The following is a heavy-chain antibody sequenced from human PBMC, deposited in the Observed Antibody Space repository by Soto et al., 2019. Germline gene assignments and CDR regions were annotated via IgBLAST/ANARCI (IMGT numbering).Heavy chain of an antibody. J-gene: IGHJ4*02. CDR2: IYHSGTT. D-gene: IGHD4-17*01. Sequence: PSETLSLTCAVSGGSISSGGYSWSWIRQPPGKGLEWIGYIYHSGTTYYNPSLESRVTISVDRSKNQFSLKLDSVTAADTAIYYCARGLTTKKVASWGKGILVPVSS. V-gene: IGHV4-30-2*01. CDR3: ARGLTTKKVAS. CDR1: GGSISSGGYS.